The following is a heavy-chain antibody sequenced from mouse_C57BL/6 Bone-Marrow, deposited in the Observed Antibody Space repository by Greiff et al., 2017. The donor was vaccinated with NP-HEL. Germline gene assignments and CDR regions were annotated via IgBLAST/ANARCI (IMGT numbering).Heavy chain of an antibody. CDR3: ARWGLDRLRLPYY. CDR1: GYTFTSYW. V-gene: IGHV1-55*01. CDR2: IYPGSGST. D-gene: IGHD3-2*02. J-gene: IGHJ2*01. Sequence: QVQLQQSGAELVKPGASVKMSCKASGYTFTSYWITWVKQRPGQGLEWIGDIYPGSGSTNYNEKFKSKATLTVDTSSSTAYMQLSSLTSEDSAVYYCARWGLDRLRLPYYWGQGTTLTVSS.